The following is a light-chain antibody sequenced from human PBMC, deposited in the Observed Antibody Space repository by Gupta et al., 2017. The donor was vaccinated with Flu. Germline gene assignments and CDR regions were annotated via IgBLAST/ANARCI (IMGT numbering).Light chain of an antibody. CDR1: SGSVSTSYY. V-gene: IGLV8-61*01. Sequence: QTVVTQEPSLSVSPGGPVTLTCGLSSGSVSTSYYPTWYQQTPGQAPRTLIYSTNTRSSGVPDRFSGSILGNKAALTITGAQADDESDYYCVLYMGNGISVFGGGTKLTVL. CDR2: STN. J-gene: IGLJ3*02. CDR3: VLYMGNGISV.